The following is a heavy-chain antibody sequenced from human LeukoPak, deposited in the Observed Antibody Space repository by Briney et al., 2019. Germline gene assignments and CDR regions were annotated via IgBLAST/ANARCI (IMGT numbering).Heavy chain of an antibody. V-gene: IGHV3-15*01. D-gene: IGHD3-3*01. CDR3: EVYYDFWSGYRNFDY. J-gene: IGHJ4*02. CDR1: GFTFSNAW. Sequence: GGSLRLSCAASGFTFSNAWMSWVRQAPGKGLEWVGRIKSKTDGGTPDYAAPVKGRFTISRDDSKNTLYLQMNSLKTEDTAVYYCEVYYDFWSGYRNFDYWGQGTLVTVSS. CDR2: IKSKTDGGTP.